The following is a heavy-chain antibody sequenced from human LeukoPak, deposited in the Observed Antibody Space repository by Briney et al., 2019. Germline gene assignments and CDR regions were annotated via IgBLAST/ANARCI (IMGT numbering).Heavy chain of an antibody. Sequence: GRSLRLSCAASGFTFSSSAMHWVRQAPGKGLEWVAFISYDESTKYYADSVKSRFTISRDNSKNTLYLQMNSLRVEDTAVYYCARVGGATPFFYFDFWGQGTLVTVSS. V-gene: IGHV3-30*04. D-gene: IGHD1-26*01. CDR1: GFTFSSSA. CDR3: ARVGGATPFFYFDF. CDR2: ISYDESTK. J-gene: IGHJ4*02.